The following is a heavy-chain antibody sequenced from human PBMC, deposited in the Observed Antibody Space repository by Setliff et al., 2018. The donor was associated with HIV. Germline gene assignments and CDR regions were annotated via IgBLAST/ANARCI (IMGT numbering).Heavy chain of an antibody. CDR2: INQDGSEK. CDR3: ARGQTSVTLQFDH. Sequence: GGSLRLSCAASGFTFSSHWMAWVRQAPGKGLEWVANINQDGSEKNYVDSVKGRFTISRDNAKNSLFLQMNSLRAEDTAVYYCARGQTSVTLQFDHWGQGTLVTVSS. D-gene: IGHD4-17*01. J-gene: IGHJ4*02. V-gene: IGHV3-7*01. CDR1: GFTFSSHW.